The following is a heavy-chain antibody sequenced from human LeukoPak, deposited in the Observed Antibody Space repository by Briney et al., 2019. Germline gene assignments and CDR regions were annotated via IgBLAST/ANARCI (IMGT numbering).Heavy chain of an antibody. V-gene: IGHV3-49*04. Sequence: GRSLRLSCTASGFTFGDYAMSWVRQAPGKGLEWVGFIRSKAYGGTTEYAASVKGRFTISRDDSKSIAYLQMNSLKTEDTAVYYCTRDPNYYDSSGAYYFDYWGQGTLVTVSS. D-gene: IGHD3-22*01. CDR3: TRDPNYYDSSGAYYFDY. CDR1: GFTFGDYA. CDR2: IRSKAYGGTT. J-gene: IGHJ4*02.